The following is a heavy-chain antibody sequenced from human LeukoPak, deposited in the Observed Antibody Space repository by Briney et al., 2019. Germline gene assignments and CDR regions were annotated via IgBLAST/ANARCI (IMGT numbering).Heavy chain of an antibody. V-gene: IGHV4-34*01. CDR2: IYHSGST. Sequence: SETLSLTCAVYGGSFSGYYWSWIRQPPGKGLEWIGEIYHSGSTNYNPSLKSRVTISVDKSKNQFSLKLSSVTAADTAVYYCARDSITMIVRTIYYMDVWGKGTTVTVSS. D-gene: IGHD3-22*01. J-gene: IGHJ6*03. CDR3: ARDSITMIVRTIYYMDV. CDR1: GGSFSGYY.